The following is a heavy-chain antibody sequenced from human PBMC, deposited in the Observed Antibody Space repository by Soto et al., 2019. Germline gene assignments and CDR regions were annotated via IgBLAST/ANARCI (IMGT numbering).Heavy chain of an antibody. Sequence: GGSLRLSCAASGFTFDDYAMHWVRQAPGKGLEWVSGISWNSGSIGYADSVKGRFTISRDNAKNSLYLQMNSLRAEDTALYYCAKAITRRNYYYYGLDVWGRGTTVTVSS. V-gene: IGHV3-9*01. CDR2: ISWNSGSI. CDR3: AKAITRRNYYYYGLDV. D-gene: IGHD1-20*01. CDR1: GFTFDDYA. J-gene: IGHJ6*02.